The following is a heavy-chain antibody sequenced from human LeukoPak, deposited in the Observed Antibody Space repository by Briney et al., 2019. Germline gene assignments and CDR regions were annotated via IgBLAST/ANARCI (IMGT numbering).Heavy chain of an antibody. Sequence: GASVKVSCKASGYTFTGYYMHWVRQAPGQGLEWMGWINPNSGGTNYAQKLQGRVTMTTDTSTSTAYMELRSLRSDDTAVYYCARDCSSTSCYRNWFDPWGQGTLVTVSS. CDR3: ARDCSSTSCYRNWFDP. V-gene: IGHV1-2*02. CDR2: INPNSGGT. J-gene: IGHJ5*02. D-gene: IGHD2-2*01. CDR1: GYTFTGYY.